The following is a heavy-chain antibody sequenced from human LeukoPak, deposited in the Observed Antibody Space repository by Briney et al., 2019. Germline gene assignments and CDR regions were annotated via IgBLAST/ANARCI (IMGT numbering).Heavy chain of an antibody. Sequence: RPGGALRLCCTSSGFAFDEHGMSSGRQVPGKVLGWVSGINWSGGSTGYADPLRGRFTISRDNAKNSLYLQMDSLRAEDTALYYCARAPITSPFYFDYWGQGTLVTVSS. J-gene: IGHJ4*02. CDR2: INWSGGST. CDR3: ARAPITSPFYFDY. V-gene: IGHV3-20*04. CDR1: GFAFDEHG. D-gene: IGHD2-2*01.